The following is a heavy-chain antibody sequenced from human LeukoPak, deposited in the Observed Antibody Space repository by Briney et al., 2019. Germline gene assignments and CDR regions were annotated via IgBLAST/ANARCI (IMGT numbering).Heavy chain of an antibody. D-gene: IGHD1/OR15-1a*01. CDR3: ARYQGTALTWGLPFDP. CDR1: GYSISNGYY. V-gene: IGHV4-38-2*02. Sequence: SETLSLTCTVSGYSISNGYYWGWIRQPPGKGLEWIGNVYHSGNSYYNPSLKSRVTISLDTPKNQVSLKLSSVTAADTAVYFCARYQGTALTWGLPFDPWGQGTLVTVSS. CDR2: VYHSGNS. J-gene: IGHJ5*02.